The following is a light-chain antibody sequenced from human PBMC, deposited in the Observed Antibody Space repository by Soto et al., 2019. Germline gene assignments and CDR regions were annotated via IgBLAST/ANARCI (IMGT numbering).Light chain of an antibody. CDR3: QTWGSGIVV. J-gene: IGLJ2*01. V-gene: IGLV4-69*01. CDR2: LNSDGSH. CDR1: SGHSNYA. Sequence: QPVLTQSPSASASLGASVKLTCTLSSGHSNYAIAWHQQQSEKGPRFLMNLNSDGSHSKGDGIPDRFSGSSSGAERYLTISRLKSEDEADYYCQTWGSGIVVFGGGTQLTVL.